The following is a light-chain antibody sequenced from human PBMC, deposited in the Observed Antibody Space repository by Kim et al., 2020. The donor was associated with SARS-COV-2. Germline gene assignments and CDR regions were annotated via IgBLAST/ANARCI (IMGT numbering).Light chain of an antibody. CDR1: NDKNKC. CDR3: QIWDGDSYV. Sequence: GSVAPGEMARCTGGKNNDKNKCLHWYQPKPGQSPVMFIYRETVRPSGIPVRCSDSGNTATLTISGVQARDEADYYCQIWDGDSYVFGTGTKVTVL. CDR2: RET. J-gene: IGLJ1*01. V-gene: IGLV3-9*01.